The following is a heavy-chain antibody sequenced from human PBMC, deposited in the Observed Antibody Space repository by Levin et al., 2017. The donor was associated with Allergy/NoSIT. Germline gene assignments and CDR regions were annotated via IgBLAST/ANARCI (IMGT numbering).Heavy chain of an antibody. CDR2: ISYNGNIK. J-gene: IGHJ6*02. D-gene: IGHD1-1*01. CDR1: GFTFSDYA. Sequence: GGSLRLSCAASGFTFSDYAMHWARQAPGRGLEWVAVISYNGNIKYNADSVQGRFTISRSNSNNTLYLQMNSLRAEDTGVYYCARDYWTYTRTRDRTGGWGQGTTVTVSS. V-gene: IGHV3-30*04. CDR3: ARDYWTYTRTRDRTGG.